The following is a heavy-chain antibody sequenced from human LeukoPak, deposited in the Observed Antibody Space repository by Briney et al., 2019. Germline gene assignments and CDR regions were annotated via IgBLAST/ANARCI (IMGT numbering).Heavy chain of an antibody. CDR1: GFTFSSYW. D-gene: IGHD3-10*01. CDR3: ARDPAAYYGSGSYYSYYYYYMDV. Sequence: GGSLRLSCAASGFTFSSYWMSWVRQAPGKGLEWVANIKQDGSEKYYVDSVKGRFTISRDNAKNSLYLQMNSLRAEDTAVYYCARDPAAYYGSGSYYSYYYYYMDVWGKGTTVTVSS. CDR2: IKQDGSEK. V-gene: IGHV3-7*01. J-gene: IGHJ6*03.